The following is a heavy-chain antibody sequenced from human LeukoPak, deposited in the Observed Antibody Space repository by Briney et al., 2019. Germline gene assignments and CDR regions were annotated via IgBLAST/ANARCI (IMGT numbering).Heavy chain of an antibody. V-gene: IGHV4-4*07. CDR3: ARLANSGSYRYVDY. Sequence: SETLSLTCTVSGVSISSYYWSWIRQPAGKGLEWIGRIYTSGSTNYNPSLKSRVTMSVDTSKNQFSLKLSSVTAADTAVYYCARLANSGSYRYVDYWGQGTLVTVSS. J-gene: IGHJ4*02. CDR1: GVSISSYY. CDR2: IYTSGST. D-gene: IGHD1-26*01.